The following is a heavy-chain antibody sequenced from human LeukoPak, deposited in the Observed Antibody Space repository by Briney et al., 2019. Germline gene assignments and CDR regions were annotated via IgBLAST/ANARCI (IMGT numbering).Heavy chain of an antibody. CDR3: ARANGDYYGSGSYDY. D-gene: IGHD3-10*01. Sequence: ASVKVSCKASGYTFTSYGISWVRPAPGQGLEWMGRISAYNGNTNYAQKLQGRVTMTTDPSTSTAYMELRSLRSDDTAVYYCARANGDYYGSGSYDYWGQGTLVTVSS. J-gene: IGHJ4*02. CDR1: GYTFTSYG. V-gene: IGHV1-18*01. CDR2: ISAYNGNT.